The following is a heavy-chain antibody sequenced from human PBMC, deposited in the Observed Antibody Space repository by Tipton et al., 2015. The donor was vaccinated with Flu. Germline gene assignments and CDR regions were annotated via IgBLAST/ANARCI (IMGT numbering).Heavy chain of an antibody. J-gene: IGHJ4*02. CDR3: AKGPRDYYDSSGSF. Sequence: SLRLSCAASGFTFSSYGMSWVRQAPGKGLEWVTFIRHDGSSQYYADSVKGRFTISRDNSKNTLYLQMNSLRAEDTAVYCCAKGPRDYYDSSGSFWGQGTLVTVSS. D-gene: IGHD3-22*01. CDR2: IRHDGSSQ. CDR1: GFTFSSYG. V-gene: IGHV3-30*02.